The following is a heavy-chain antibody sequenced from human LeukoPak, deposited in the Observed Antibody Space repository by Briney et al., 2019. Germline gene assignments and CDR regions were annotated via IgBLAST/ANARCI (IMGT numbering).Heavy chain of an antibody. CDR3: ARVRSYDYVWGSYRYSPDY. J-gene: IGHJ4*02. D-gene: IGHD3-16*02. CDR1: GFTFSSYA. Sequence: GGSLRLSCAASGFTFSSYAMSWVRQAPGKGLEWVSAISGSGGSTYYADSVKGRFTISRDNAKNSLYLQMNSLRAEDTAVYYCARVRSYDYVWGSYRYSPDYWGQGTLVTVSS. V-gene: IGHV3-23*01. CDR2: ISGSGGST.